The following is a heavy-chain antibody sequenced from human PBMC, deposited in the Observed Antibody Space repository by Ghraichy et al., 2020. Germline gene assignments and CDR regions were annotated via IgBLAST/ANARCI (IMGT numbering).Heavy chain of an antibody. Sequence: ASVKVSCKVSGYTLIELSINWVRQAPGKGLELMGGFDRGDGKAVYAQAFQGRLTMTEDTSTATAHMELSSLRSDDTATFYCAADLYGGRFDYWGQGTLVTVSS. D-gene: IGHD2-21*01. V-gene: IGHV1-24*01. J-gene: IGHJ4*02. CDR2: FDRGDGKA. CDR3: AADLYGGRFDY. CDR1: GYTLIELS.